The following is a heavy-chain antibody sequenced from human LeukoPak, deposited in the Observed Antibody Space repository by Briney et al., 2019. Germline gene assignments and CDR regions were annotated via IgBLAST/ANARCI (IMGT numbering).Heavy chain of an antibody. Sequence: SETLSLTCTVSGGSISSYYWSWIRQPAGKGLEWIGRIYPSGSTNYNPSLKSRVTMSVDTSKNQFSLKLSSVTAADTAVYYCARGGYSGYDFAFYYYYYMDVWGKGTTVTVSS. CDR3: ARGGYSGYDFAFYYYYYMDV. J-gene: IGHJ6*03. V-gene: IGHV4-4*07. CDR2: IYPSGST. CDR1: GGSISSYY. D-gene: IGHD5-12*01.